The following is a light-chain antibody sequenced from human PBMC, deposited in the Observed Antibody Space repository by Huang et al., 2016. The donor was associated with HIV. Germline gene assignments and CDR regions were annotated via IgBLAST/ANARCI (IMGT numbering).Light chain of an antibody. Sequence: EIVLTQSPATLSLSPGQRATLSCRATQSVGCNYLAWYQQKPGQAPTLLVYDASNRVPGVADRFSGSGSGTDFTLSINRVEPEDFAIYYCQQYSSSFLTFGQGTKLEMK. CDR2: DAS. CDR3: QQYSSSFLT. V-gene: IGKV3-20*01. J-gene: IGKJ2*01. CDR1: QSVGCNY.